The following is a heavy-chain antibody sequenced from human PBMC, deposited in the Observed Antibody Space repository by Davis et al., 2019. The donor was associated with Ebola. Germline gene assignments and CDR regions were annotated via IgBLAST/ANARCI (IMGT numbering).Heavy chain of an antibody. CDR3: ARQGYCNSTSCNNWFDP. CDR1: GYSFSNYW. CDR2: IYPGDSDT. D-gene: IGHD2-2*01. V-gene: IGHV5-51*01. Sequence: GESLKISCKASGYSFSNYWIGWARQMPGKGLEWMGIIYPGDSDTIYSPSFQGQVTISADKSISTAHVQWSSLKASDTAMYYCARQGYCNSTSCNNWFDPWGRGTLVTVSS. J-gene: IGHJ5*02.